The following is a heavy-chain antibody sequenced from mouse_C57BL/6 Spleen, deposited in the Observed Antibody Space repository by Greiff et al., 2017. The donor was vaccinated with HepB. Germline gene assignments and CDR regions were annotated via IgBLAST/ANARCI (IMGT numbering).Heavy chain of an antibody. J-gene: IGHJ3*01. CDR2: IYPGDGDT. Sequence: VKLQESGPELVKPGASVKISCKASGYAFSSSWMNWVKQRPGKGLEWIGRIYPGDGDTNYNGKFKGKATLTADKSSSTAYMQLSSLTSEDSAVYFCARGVAFAYWGQGTLVTVSA. D-gene: IGHD1-1*02. CDR3: ARGVAFAY. V-gene: IGHV1-82*01. CDR1: GYAFSSSW.